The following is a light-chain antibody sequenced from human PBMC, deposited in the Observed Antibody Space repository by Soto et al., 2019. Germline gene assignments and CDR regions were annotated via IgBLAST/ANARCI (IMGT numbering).Light chain of an antibody. CDR3: MQALQTPFT. J-gene: IGKJ3*01. Sequence: DIVMTQSPLSLPVTPGEPASISCRSSQSLLHSNGYNYLDWYLQKPGQSPQLLIYLGSNRASGVPDGVSGSGSGTDFTLKISRVEAEDVGVYYCMQALQTPFTFGPGTKVDIK. CDR2: LGS. CDR1: QSLLHSNGYNY. V-gene: IGKV2-28*01.